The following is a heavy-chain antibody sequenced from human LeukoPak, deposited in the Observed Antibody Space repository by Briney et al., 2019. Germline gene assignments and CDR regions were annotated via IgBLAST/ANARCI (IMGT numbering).Heavy chain of an antibody. CDR2: INPNGGGT. CDR1: GYTFIGYY. Sequence: ASVKVSCKASGYTFIGYYIHWVRQAPGQGLEWMGWINPNGGGTNYGEQFQGRVTMTRDTSFNTAYMEVSGLRYDDTAVYFCARDRRYFGSGSSIDYWGQRTMVTVSS. CDR3: ARDRRYFGSGSSIDY. J-gene: IGHJ4*02. V-gene: IGHV1-2*02. D-gene: IGHD3-10*01.